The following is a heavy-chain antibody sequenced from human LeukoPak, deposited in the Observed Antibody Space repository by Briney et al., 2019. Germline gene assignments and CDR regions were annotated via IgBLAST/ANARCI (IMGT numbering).Heavy chain of an antibody. Sequence: PSETLSLTCTVSGGSISSSSYYWGWLRQPPGKGLEWIGSIYYSGSTYYNPSLKSRVTISVDTSKNQFSLKLSSVTAADTAVYYCARETYVDGGFDPWGQGTLVTVSS. V-gene: IGHV4-39*07. CDR2: IYYSGST. D-gene: IGHD3-10*02. CDR1: GGSISSSSYY. J-gene: IGHJ5*02. CDR3: ARETYVDGGFDP.